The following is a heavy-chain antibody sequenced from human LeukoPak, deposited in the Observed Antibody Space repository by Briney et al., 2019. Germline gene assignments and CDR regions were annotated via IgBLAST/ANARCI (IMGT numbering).Heavy chain of an antibody. V-gene: IGHV3-23*01. CDR1: GFTFSSYG. CDR3: ARDYGRSAAFDY. CDR2: ISGSGGST. D-gene: IGHD6-13*01. Sequence: GGTLRLSCAASGFTFSSYGMSWVRQAPGKGLEWVSAISGSGGSTYYADSVKGRFTISRDNSKNTLYLQMNSLRAEDTAVYYCARDYGRSAAFDYWGQGTLVTVSS. J-gene: IGHJ4*02.